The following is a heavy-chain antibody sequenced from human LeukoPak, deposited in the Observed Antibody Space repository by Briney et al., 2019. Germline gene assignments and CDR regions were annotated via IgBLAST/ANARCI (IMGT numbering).Heavy chain of an antibody. D-gene: IGHD6-13*01. CDR3: ARADRYGTTWYGRVDY. Sequence: GGSLRLSCAASGFTFSSYSMHWVRQAPGKGLEWVSYISSGSTSINHADSVKGRFTISRDNAKNSVFLQMNSLRAEDTAVYYCARADRYGTTWYGRVDYWGQGTLVTVSS. V-gene: IGHV3-48*01. CDR1: GFTFSSYS. J-gene: IGHJ4*02. CDR2: ISSGSTSI.